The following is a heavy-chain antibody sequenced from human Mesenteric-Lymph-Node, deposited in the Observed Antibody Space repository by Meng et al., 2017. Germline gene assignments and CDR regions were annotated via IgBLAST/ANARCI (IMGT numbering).Heavy chain of an antibody. Sequence: VALLEARQGLVTPSHPLSLPSADSGYSTSSSNWWVWIRQPPGQGLEWIGYIYYSGSTDYNPSLKSRVTMSVDTSKNQFSLKLSSVTAVDTAVYYCARKRDGYNPFDDWGQGTLVTVSS. D-gene: IGHD5-24*01. J-gene: IGHJ4*02. CDR2: IYYSGST. V-gene: IGHV4-28*01. CDR1: GYSTSSSNW. CDR3: ARKRDGYNPFDD.